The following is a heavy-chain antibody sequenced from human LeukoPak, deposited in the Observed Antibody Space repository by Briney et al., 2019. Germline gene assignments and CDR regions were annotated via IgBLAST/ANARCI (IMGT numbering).Heavy chain of an antibody. CDR2: IYTSGST. V-gene: IGHV4-4*07. D-gene: IGHD6-13*01. J-gene: IGHJ6*02. Sequence: SETLSLTCTVSGGSISSYYWSWIRQPAGKGLEWIGRIYTSGSTNYNPSLKSRVTMSVDTSKNQFSLKLSSVTAADTAVYYCARHTAAGYYYYYYGMDVWGQGTTVTVSS. CDR3: ARHTAAGYYYYYYGMDV. CDR1: GGSISSYY.